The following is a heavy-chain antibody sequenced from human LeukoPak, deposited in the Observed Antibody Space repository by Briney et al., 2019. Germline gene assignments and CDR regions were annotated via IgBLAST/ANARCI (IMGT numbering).Heavy chain of an antibody. D-gene: IGHD5-18*01. CDR1: GFTFSNYG. CDR3: AKDRYSYAFEYSDS. J-gene: IGHJ4*02. V-gene: IGHV3-30*18. CDR2: ISNDGSKK. Sequence: GGSLRLSCAASGFTFSNYGMNWVRQAPGKGLDWVAVISNDGSKKYYADSVKGRFTISRDNSKNTLSLQVSSLRTEDTAVYYCAKDRYSYAFEYSDSWGQGTLVTVSS.